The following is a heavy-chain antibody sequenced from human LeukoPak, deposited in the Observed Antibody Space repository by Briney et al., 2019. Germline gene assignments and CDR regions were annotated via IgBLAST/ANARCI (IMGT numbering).Heavy chain of an antibody. CDR1: GYTFTSYG. Sequence: GASVKVSCKASGYTFTSYGISWVRQAPGQGLEWMGWISAYNGNTNYAQKLQGRVTMTTDTSTSTAYMELRSLRSDDTAVYYCARVNYYDSSGYYFHLDYWGQGTLVTVSS. CDR2: ISAYNGNT. V-gene: IGHV1-18*01. CDR3: ARVNYYDSSGYYFHLDY. D-gene: IGHD3-22*01. J-gene: IGHJ4*02.